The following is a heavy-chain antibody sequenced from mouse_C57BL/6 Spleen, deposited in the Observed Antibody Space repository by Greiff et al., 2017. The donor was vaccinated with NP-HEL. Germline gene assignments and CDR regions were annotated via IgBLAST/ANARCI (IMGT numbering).Heavy chain of an antibody. CDR2: INPNNGGT. V-gene: IGHV1-26*01. Sequence: EVQLQQSGPELVKPGASVKISCKASGYTFTDYYMNWVKQSHGKSLEWIGDINPNNGGTSYNQKFKGKATLTVDKSSSTAYMELRSLTSEDSAVYYCARILLSYFDYWGQGTTLTVSS. D-gene: IGHD1-1*01. CDR1: GYTFTDYY. CDR3: ARILLSYFDY. J-gene: IGHJ2*01.